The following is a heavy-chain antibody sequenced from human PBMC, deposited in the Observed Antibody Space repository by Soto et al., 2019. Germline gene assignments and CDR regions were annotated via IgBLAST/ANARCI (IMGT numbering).Heavy chain of an antibody. Sequence: GASVKVSCKASGYTFTSYDINWVRQATGQGLEWMGWMNPNSGNTGYAQKFQGRVTMTRNTSISTAYMELSSLRSEDTAVYYCARGSGQLPRYYYYGMDVWGQGTTVTVSS. V-gene: IGHV1-8*01. D-gene: IGHD6-6*01. CDR1: GYTFTSYD. CDR2: MNPNSGNT. J-gene: IGHJ6*02. CDR3: ARGSGQLPRYYYYGMDV.